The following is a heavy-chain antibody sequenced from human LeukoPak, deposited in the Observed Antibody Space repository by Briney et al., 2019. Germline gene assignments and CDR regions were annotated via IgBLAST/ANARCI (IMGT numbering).Heavy chain of an antibody. V-gene: IGHV3-21*01. J-gene: IGHJ4*02. CDR1: GFTFSSYS. CDR2: ISSSSSYI. CDR3: ARGIAAAGCIDY. D-gene: IGHD6-13*01. Sequence: GGSLRLSCAASGFTFSSYSMNWVRQAPGKGLEWVSSISSSSSYIYYADSVKGRFTISRDNAKNSPYLQMNSLRAEDTAVYYCARGIAAAGCIDYWGQGTLVTVSS.